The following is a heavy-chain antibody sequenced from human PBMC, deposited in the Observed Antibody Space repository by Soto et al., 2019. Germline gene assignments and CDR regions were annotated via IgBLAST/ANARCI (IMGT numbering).Heavy chain of an antibody. D-gene: IGHD5-18*01. CDR1: GGSISSYY. V-gene: IGHV4-59*08. CDR3: ARHTYSYGSSFDY. J-gene: IGHJ4*02. CDR2: IYYSGST. Sequence: SETLSLTCTVSGGSISSYYWSWIRQPPGKGLEWIGYIYYSGSTNYNPSLKSRVTISVDTSKNQFSLKLSSVTAADTAVYYCARHTYSYGSSFDYWGQGTLVTVSS.